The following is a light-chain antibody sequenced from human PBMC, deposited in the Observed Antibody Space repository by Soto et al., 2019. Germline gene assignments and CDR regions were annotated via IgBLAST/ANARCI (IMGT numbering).Light chain of an antibody. J-gene: IGLJ1*01. CDR3: SSYTSSSTLNV. Sequence: QSVLTQPASVSGSPGQSITISCTGTSSDVGGYNYVSWYQQHPGKAPKLMIYDVSTRPSGVSNRFSGAKSGNTASLTISGLQAEDEADYYCSSYTSSSTLNVFGTGTKLTVL. V-gene: IGLV2-14*01. CDR1: SSDVGGYNY. CDR2: DVS.